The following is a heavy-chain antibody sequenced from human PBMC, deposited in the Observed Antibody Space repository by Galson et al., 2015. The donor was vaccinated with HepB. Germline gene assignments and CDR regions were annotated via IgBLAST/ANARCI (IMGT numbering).Heavy chain of an antibody. J-gene: IGHJ6*02. D-gene: IGHD3-10*01. CDR2: IDWDDDK. Sequence: PALVKPTQTLTLTCTFSGFSLSTSGMCVSWIRQPPGKALEWLARIDWDDDKYYSTSLKTRLTISKDTSKNQVVLTMTNMDPVDTATYYCARTTYYYGSGVSNYYYGMDVWGQGTTVTVSS. V-gene: IGHV2-70*11. CDR1: GFSLSTSGMC. CDR3: ARTTYYYGSGVSNYYYGMDV.